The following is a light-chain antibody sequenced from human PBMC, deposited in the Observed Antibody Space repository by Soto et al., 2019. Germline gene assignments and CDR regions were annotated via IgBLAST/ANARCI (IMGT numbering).Light chain of an antibody. CDR2: GAS. V-gene: IGKV3-20*01. Sequence: EIVLTQCPGTLSLSPGERGTLSCRASQSVGRNYLAWYQQKPGQAPRLLIYGASSRATGFPDRFSGSGSGTDFTLTISRLEPEDFAVYYCQQYASSPLTFGGGTKVEIK. CDR3: QQYASSPLT. J-gene: IGKJ4*01. CDR1: QSVGRNY.